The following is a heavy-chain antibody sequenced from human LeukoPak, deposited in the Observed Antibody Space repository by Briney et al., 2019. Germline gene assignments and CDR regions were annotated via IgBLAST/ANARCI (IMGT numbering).Heavy chain of an antibody. CDR2: INPSGGST. V-gene: IGHV1-46*01. D-gene: IGHD1-26*01. J-gene: IGHJ6*03. Sequence: ASVKVSCKASGYTFTSYYIHWVRQAPGQGLEWMGIINPSGGSTSYAQKFQGRVTMTRDTSTSTVYMELSSLRVEDTAVYYCAKNRGAGSHYYYHMNVWGKGTTVTVSS. CDR1: GYTFTSYY. CDR3: AKNRGAGSHYYYHMNV.